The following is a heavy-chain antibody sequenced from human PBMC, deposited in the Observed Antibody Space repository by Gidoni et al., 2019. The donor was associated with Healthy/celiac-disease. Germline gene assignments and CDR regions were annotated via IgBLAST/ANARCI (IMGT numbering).Heavy chain of an antibody. CDR2: TYYRSKWYN. Sequence: QVQLQQSGPGLVKPSQTLSLNFAISGDSVSSNSAAWNWIRQSPSRGLEWLGRTYYRSKWYNDYEVSVKSRITINPDTSKNQFSLQLNSVTPEDKAVYYCARVPYSSSWYADYYFDYWGQGTLVT. J-gene: IGHJ4*02. CDR3: ARVPYSSSWYADYYFDY. CDR1: GDSVSSNSAA. V-gene: IGHV6-1*01. D-gene: IGHD6-13*01.